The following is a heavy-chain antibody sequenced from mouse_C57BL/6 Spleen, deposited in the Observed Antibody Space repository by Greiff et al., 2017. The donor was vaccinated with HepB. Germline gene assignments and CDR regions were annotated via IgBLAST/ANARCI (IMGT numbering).Heavy chain of an antibody. CDR2: IYPGSGST. V-gene: IGHV1-55*01. CDR3: ARELGRRAMDY. CDR1: GYTFTRYW. J-gene: IGHJ4*01. D-gene: IGHD4-1*01. Sequence: VKLQQPGAELVKPGASVKMSCKASGYTFTRYWITWVKQRPGQGLEWIGDIYPGSGSTNYNEKFKSKATLTVDTSSSTAYMQLSSLTSEDSAVYCCARELGRRAMDYWGQGTSVTVSS.